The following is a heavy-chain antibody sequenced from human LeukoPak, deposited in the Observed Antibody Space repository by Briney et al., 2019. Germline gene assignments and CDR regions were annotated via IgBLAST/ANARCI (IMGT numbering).Heavy chain of an antibody. CDR1: GGTFSSYA. CDR2: IIPIFGTA. CDR3: AREENFDWLSGWSDP. J-gene: IGHJ5*02. Sequence: ASVKVSCKASGGTFSSYAIIWVRQAPGQGLECMGGIIPIFGTANYAQKFQGRVTITADESTSTAYMELSSLRSEDTAVYYCAREENFDWLSGWSDPWSQPSLVTVSA. V-gene: IGHV1-69*13. D-gene: IGHD3-9*01.